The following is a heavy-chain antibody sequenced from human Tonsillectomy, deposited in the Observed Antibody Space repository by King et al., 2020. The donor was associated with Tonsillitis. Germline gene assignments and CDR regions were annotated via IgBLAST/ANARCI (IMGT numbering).Heavy chain of an antibody. D-gene: IGHD3-16*01. Sequence: QLVQSGAEVKKPGASVKVSCKTSGYTFTGHYMFWVRQAPGQGLEWMGWIHPNGGGTHYAQKFQGRITMTRDTSISTAYMELSRLRSDDTAVYYCARGYIWGSYWGQGTLVTVSS. J-gene: IGHJ4*02. CDR2: IHPNGGGT. CDR1: GYTFTGHY. V-gene: IGHV1-2*02. CDR3: ARGYIWGSY.